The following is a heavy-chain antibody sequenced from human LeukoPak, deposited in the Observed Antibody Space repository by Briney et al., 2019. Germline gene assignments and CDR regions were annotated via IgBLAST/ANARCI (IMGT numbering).Heavy chain of an antibody. Sequence: PSETLSLTCAVYGGSFSGYYWSWIRQPPGKGLEWIGEINHSGSTNYNPSLKGRVTISVDTSKNQFSLELSSVTAADTAVYYCARDRSPGYYYYGMDVWGQGTTVTVSS. CDR1: GGSFSGYY. D-gene: IGHD1-14*01. CDR2: INHSGST. J-gene: IGHJ6*02. CDR3: ARDRSPGYYYYGMDV. V-gene: IGHV4-34*01.